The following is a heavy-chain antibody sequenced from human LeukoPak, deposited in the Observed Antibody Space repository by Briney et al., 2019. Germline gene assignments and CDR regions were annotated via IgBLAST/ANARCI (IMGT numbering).Heavy chain of an antibody. CDR3: ARGNDSSGYYYFFDY. CDR1: GFNVSNNY. D-gene: IGHD3-22*01. CDR2: IFSSGPT. V-gene: IGHV3-66*03. Sequence: GGSVRLSCAASGFNVSNNYMNWVRQAPGKGLEWVSVIFSSGPTYYADSVKGRFTISRDNSKNTLYLQMVNLRPEDMAVYYCARGNDSSGYYYFFDYWGQGTLVTVSS. J-gene: IGHJ4*02.